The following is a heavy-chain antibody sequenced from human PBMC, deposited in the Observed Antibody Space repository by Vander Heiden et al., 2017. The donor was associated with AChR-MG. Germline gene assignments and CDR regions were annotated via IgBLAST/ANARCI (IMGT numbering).Heavy chain of an antibody. V-gene: IGHV3-48*02. CDR1: GFTFSSYS. Sequence: EVQLVESGGGLVQPGGSLRLSCAASGFTFSSYSMNWVRQAQGKGLEWVSYISSSSSTIYYADSVKGRFTISRDNAKNSLYLQMNSLRDEDTAVYYCAVNDYGDYGAFDIWGQGTMVTVSS. J-gene: IGHJ3*02. CDR2: ISSSSSTI. D-gene: IGHD4-17*01. CDR3: AVNDYGDYGAFDI.